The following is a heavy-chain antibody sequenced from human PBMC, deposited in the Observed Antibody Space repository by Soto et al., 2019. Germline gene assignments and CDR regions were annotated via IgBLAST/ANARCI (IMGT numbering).Heavy chain of an antibody. J-gene: IGHJ6*02. CDR1: GFTFSSYS. Sequence: LRLSCAASGFTFSSYSMNWVRQAPGKGLEWVSYISSSSSTIYYADSVKGRFTISRDNAKNSLYLQMNSLRDEDTAVYYCARDKGSGWPFHDYGMDVWGQGTTVTVSS. CDR3: ARDKGSGWPFHDYGMDV. V-gene: IGHV3-48*02. CDR2: ISSSSSTI. D-gene: IGHD6-19*01.